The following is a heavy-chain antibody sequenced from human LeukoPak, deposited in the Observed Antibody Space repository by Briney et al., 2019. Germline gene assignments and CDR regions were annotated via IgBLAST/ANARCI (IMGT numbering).Heavy chain of an antibody. CDR2: IYLGDSDI. Sequence: ESLQISCKGSGYNFTSYWIGWVRQMPGKGLEWMGIIYLGDSDILCSPSFQGQVTISADKSIRTAYLQWSSLKASDTAMYYCAREYHEYNWRARHFDYWGQGTLVTVSS. CDR1: GYNFTSYW. CDR3: AREYHEYNWRARHFDY. J-gene: IGHJ4*02. V-gene: IGHV5-51*01. D-gene: IGHD1-1*01.